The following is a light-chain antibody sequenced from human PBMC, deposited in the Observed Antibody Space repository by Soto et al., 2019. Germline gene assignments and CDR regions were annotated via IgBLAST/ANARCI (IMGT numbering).Light chain of an antibody. CDR1: QSVGYH. CDR2: DAS. V-gene: IGKV3-11*01. Sequence: ILLTQSPATLSLSPGERATLSCRASQSVGYHLAWYQQKPGQAPRLLIYDASKRATGIPARFSGSGFGTDYTLTISSLEPEDFAVYYCQQRSKWRTFGQGTKVDIK. J-gene: IGKJ1*01. CDR3: QQRSKWRT.